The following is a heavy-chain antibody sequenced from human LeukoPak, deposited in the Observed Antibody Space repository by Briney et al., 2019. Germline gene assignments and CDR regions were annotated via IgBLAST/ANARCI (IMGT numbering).Heavy chain of an antibody. CDR2: ISSSSTII. Sequence: PGGSLRLSCAASGFTFSSHSMNWVRQTPGKGLEWISYISSSSTIIHYVDSVKGRFTISRDDAKNSLYLQMSSLSVDDTAIYYCTRGSPGYSSSWLDFWGQGILVTVSS. CDR1: GFTFSSHS. J-gene: IGHJ4*02. D-gene: IGHD6-13*01. V-gene: IGHV3-48*01. CDR3: TRGSPGYSSSWLDF.